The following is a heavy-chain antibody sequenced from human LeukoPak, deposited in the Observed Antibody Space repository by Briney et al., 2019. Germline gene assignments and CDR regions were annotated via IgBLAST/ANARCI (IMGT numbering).Heavy chain of an antibody. CDR1: GFTFSSYS. D-gene: IGHD1-1*01. Sequence: GGSLRLSCAASGFTFSSYSMNWVRQAPGKGLEWVSSISSSSSYIYYADSVKGRFTISRDNAKNSVDLQMNSLRVEDTAVYYCARDLPERVFDYWGQGTLVTVSS. J-gene: IGHJ4*02. CDR2: ISSSSSYI. CDR3: ARDLPERVFDY. V-gene: IGHV3-21*01.